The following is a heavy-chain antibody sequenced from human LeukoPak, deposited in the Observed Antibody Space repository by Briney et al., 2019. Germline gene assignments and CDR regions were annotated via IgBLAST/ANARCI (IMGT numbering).Heavy chain of an antibody. CDR1: GFTFSSYE. Sequence: PGGSLRLSCAASGFTFSSYEMNWVRQAPGKGLEWVSYITSSGGTIYYADSVKGRFTVSRDNAKNSLYLQMSTLRDEDTAVYYCARSSGSYYNHDYWGQGTLVTVSS. CDR3: ARSSGSYYNHDY. V-gene: IGHV3-48*03. CDR2: ITSSGGTI. D-gene: IGHD3-10*01. J-gene: IGHJ4*02.